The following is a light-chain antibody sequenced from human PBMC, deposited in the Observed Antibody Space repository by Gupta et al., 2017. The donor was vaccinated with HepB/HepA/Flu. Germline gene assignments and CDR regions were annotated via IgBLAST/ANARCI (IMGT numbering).Light chain of an antibody. CDR2: TNN. CDR3: AAWDNSLNGRV. J-gene: IGLJ3*02. Sequence: SVLTQPRAASGTPGPRVTISCSGSSSNIGSNFVNWYQQFPGTAPKLLIYTNNERPSGVPDGFSGSKSGTSATLAISGLQSEDEADYYCAAWDNSLNGRVFGGGTKLTVL. CDR1: SSNIGSNF. V-gene: IGLV1-44*01.